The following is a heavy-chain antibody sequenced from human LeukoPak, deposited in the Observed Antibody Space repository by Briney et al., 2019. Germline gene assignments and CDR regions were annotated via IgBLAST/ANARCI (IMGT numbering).Heavy chain of an antibody. V-gene: IGHV4-61*01. J-gene: IGHJ3*02. CDR3: ARETKYCSGGSCYSDGLDT. CDR1: GASVSSGSYY. Sequence: SETLSLTCSVSGASVSSGSYYWSWIRQPPGKGLEWIGYMYYSGSTNYNPSLKSRVTISVDTSKKQFSLELSSVTAADTAVYYCARETKYCSGGSCYSDGLDTWGQGTMVTVSS. CDR2: MYYSGST. D-gene: IGHD2-15*01.